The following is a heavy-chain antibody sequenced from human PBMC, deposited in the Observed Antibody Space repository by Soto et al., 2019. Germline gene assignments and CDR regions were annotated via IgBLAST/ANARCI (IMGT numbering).Heavy chain of an antibody. CDR1: GGTFNNYH. CDR2: VIPMFGTA. D-gene: IGHD1-26*01. Sequence: QVQLVQSGAEVKKPGSSVKISCKASGGTFNNYHITWVRQAPGQGLEWMGGVIPMFGTATYTQKLHGRLKITADISTSTSYMDLSSLRSEDTATCFCGRGGLRWEEGTTYSYQVSVWGQGTTVTVSS. V-gene: IGHV1-69*06. J-gene: IGHJ6*02. CDR3: GRGGLRWEEGTTYSYQVSV.